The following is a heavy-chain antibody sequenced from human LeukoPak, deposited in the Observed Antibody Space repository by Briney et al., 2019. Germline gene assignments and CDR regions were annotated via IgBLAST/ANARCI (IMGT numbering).Heavy chain of an antibody. J-gene: IGHJ4*02. V-gene: IGHV1-8*01. Sequence: ASVKVSCKASGYTFTSYDINWVRQATGQGLKWMGWMNPNSGDTGYAQKFQGRVTMTRNTSISTAYMELSSLRSEDTAVYYCARLSVLLWFGELSHYFDYWGQGTLVTVSS. D-gene: IGHD3-10*01. CDR1: GYTFTSYD. CDR3: ARLSVLLWFGELSHYFDY. CDR2: MNPNSGDT.